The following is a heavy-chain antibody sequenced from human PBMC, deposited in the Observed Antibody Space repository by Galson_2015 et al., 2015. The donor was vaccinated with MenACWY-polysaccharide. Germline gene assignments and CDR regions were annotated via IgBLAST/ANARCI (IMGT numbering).Heavy chain of an antibody. D-gene: IGHD6-13*01. J-gene: IGHJ6*02. CDR1: GYPSTSYG. CDR2: ISTYSGNT. Sequence: SVKVSCKASGYPSTSYGVTWARQVPGQGLEWMGWISTYSGNTNYTQSLQGRVTLTTETSTRTAYMELRNLRSDDTATYYCARAGTRIAAAGTGGYSALDVWGQGTTVIVSS. CDR3: ARAGTRIAAAGTGGYSALDV. V-gene: IGHV1-18*01.